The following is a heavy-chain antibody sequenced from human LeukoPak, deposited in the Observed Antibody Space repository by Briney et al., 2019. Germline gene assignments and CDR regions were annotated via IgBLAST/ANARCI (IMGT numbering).Heavy chain of an antibody. CDR2: IIPILGIA. CDR3: ARARHPYYYDSSGYYIPDY. J-gene: IGHJ4*02. CDR1: GGTFSSYA. D-gene: IGHD3-22*01. Sequence: ASVKVSCKASGGTFSSYAISWVRQAPGQGLEWMGRIIPILGIANYAQKFQGRVTITADKSTSTAYMELRSLRSDDTAVYYCARARHPYYYDSSGYYIPDYWGQGTLVTVSS. V-gene: IGHV1-69*04.